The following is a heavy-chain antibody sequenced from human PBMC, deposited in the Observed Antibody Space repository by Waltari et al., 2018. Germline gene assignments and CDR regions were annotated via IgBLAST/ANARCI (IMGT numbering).Heavy chain of an antibody. V-gene: IGHV4-38-2*01. CDR3: ARIAAAGTAFGAFDI. J-gene: IGHJ3*02. CDR2: IYHSGST. Sequence: QVQLQESGPGLVKPSETLSLTCAVSGYSISSGYYWGWIRQPPGKGLEWIGSIYHSGSTYYNPSLKSRVTISVDTSKNQFSLKLSSVTAADTAVYYCARIAAAGTAFGAFDIWGQGTMVTVSS. D-gene: IGHD6-13*01. CDR1: GYSISSGYY.